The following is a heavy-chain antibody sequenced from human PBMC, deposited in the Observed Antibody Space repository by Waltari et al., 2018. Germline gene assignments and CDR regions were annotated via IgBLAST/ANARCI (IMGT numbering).Heavy chain of an antibody. J-gene: IGHJ4*02. V-gene: IGHV4-39*01. D-gene: IGHD6-6*01. Sequence: QLRLQESGPGLVKPSETLSLTCTVSGGSISSSSYYWGWIRQSPGKGLEWIGTIYYSGSTYYNPSLKSRVTISVDTSKNQFSLKLSSVTAADTAVYYCARRSQRIAARAIDYWGQGTLVTVSS. CDR2: IYYSGST. CDR1: GGSISSSSYY. CDR3: ARRSQRIAARAIDY.